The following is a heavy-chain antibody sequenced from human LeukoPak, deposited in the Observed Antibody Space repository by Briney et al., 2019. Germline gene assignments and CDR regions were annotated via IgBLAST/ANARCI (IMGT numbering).Heavy chain of an antibody. D-gene: IGHD3-10*01. CDR1: GFTFSSYG. J-gene: IGHJ4*02. V-gene: IGHV3-30*02. CDR3: ARNPTLMVRTSGAYYFDY. CDR2: IRYDGSNK. Sequence: GGSLRLSCAASGFTFSSYGMHWVRQAPGKGLEWVAFIRYDGSNKYYADSVKGRFTISRDNSKNTLYLQMNSLRAEDTAVYYCARNPTLMVRTSGAYYFDYWGQGTLVTVSS.